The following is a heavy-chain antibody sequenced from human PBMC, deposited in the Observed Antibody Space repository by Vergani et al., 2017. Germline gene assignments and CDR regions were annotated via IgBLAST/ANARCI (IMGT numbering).Heavy chain of an antibody. CDR3: ARESRKGYSGYDAVNY. D-gene: IGHD5-12*01. Sequence: VHLAESGGGFFQPGGSLRLSCAASGFTFSSYAMHWVRQAPGKGLEWVAVISYDGSNKYYADSVKGRFTISRDNSKNTLYLQMNSLRAEDTAVYYCARESRKGYSGYDAVNYWGQGTLVTVSS. V-gene: IGHV3-30-3*01. J-gene: IGHJ4*02. CDR1: GFTFSSYA. CDR2: ISYDGSNK.